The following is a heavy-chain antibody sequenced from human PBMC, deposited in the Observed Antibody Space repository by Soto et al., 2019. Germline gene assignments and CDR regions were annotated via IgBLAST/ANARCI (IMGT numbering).Heavy chain of an antibody. D-gene: IGHD2-21*02. CDR3: AKLGHCGGDCYSAFDI. CDR1: GFTFSSYG. Sequence: GSLRLSCAASGFTFSSYGMHWVRQAPGKGLEWVAVISYDGSNKYYADSVKGRFTISRDNSKNTLYLQMNSLRAEDTAVYYCAKLGHCGGDCYSAFDIWGQGTMVT. V-gene: IGHV3-30*18. CDR2: ISYDGSNK. J-gene: IGHJ3*02.